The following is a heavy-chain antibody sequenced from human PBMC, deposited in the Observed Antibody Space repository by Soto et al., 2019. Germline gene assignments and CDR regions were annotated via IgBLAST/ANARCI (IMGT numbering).Heavy chain of an antibody. J-gene: IGHJ5*02. D-gene: IGHD6-13*01. CDR3: AKGADAGKGNWFDP. V-gene: IGHV3-43D*04. Sequence: PGGSLRLSCAASGFTFDDYAMHWVRQGPRKGLEWVSFISWDGGSTYYADSVKGRFTISRDNSKNSLYLQMNSLRPEDTALYYCAKGADAGKGNWFDPRGQGTLVTVSS. CDR1: GFTFDDYA. CDR2: ISWDGGST.